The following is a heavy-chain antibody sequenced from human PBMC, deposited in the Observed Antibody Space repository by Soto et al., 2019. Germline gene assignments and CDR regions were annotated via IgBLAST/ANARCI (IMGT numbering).Heavy chain of an antibody. V-gene: IGHV4-4*02. J-gene: IGHJ4*02. CDR3: ARSDYGDPGNFDY. D-gene: IGHD4-17*01. CDR2: IYHSGST. CDR1: GGSISSNYW. Sequence: QVQLQESGPGLVKPSGTLSLTCVVSGGSISSNYWWSWVRQSPGKGLEWIGEIYHSGSTNYNPSRKSRVSVSVDKSKNQFSLKLSSVTAADTAMYYCARSDYGDPGNFDYWCQGALVTVSS.